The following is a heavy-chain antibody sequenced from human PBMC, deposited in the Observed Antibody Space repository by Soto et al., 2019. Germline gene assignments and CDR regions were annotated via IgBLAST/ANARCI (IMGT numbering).Heavy chain of an antibody. CDR2: ISSTSIYI. CDR3: ARQRDGREEDY. Sequence: GGSLRLSCAASGFTFSDNSLKWVRQAPGKGLEWVASISSTSIYIFYADSVKGRFTISRDNAKNSLYLQMNSLRAEDTAVYYCARQRDGREEDYWGQGTLVTVSS. J-gene: IGHJ4*02. D-gene: IGHD1-26*01. V-gene: IGHV3-21*04. CDR1: GFTFSDNS.